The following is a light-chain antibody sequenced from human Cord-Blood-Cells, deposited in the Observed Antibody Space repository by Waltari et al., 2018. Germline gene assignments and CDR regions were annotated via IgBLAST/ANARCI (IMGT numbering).Light chain of an antibody. J-gene: IGLJ3*02. CDR1: SSDVGGYNY. CDR2: DVN. Sequence: QSALTQPASVSGSPGQSITISCTGTSSDVGGYNYVSWYQQHPGKAPKLMIYDVNNRPSGVSNLFSGSKSGNTASLTISGLQAEYEADYYCSSYTSSSSWVFGGGTKLTVL. CDR3: SSYTSSSSWV. V-gene: IGLV2-14*01.